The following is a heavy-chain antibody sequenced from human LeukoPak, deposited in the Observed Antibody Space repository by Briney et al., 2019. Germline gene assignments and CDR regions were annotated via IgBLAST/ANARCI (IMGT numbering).Heavy chain of an antibody. CDR1: GYTFTGYY. J-gene: IGHJ4*02. Sequence: ASVKVSCKASGYTFTGYYMHWVQQAPGQGLEWMGWINPNSGGTNYAQKFQGRVTMTGDTSISTAYMELSRLRSDDTAVYYCARGGCSSTSCSFDYWGQGTLVTVSS. D-gene: IGHD2-2*01. V-gene: IGHV1-2*02. CDR2: INPNSGGT. CDR3: ARGGCSSTSCSFDY.